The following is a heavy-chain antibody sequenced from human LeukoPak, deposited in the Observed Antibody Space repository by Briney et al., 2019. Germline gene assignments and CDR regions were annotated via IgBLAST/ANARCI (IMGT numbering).Heavy chain of an antibody. J-gene: IGHJ5*02. V-gene: IGHV1-2*02. Sequence: ASVKVSCKASGYTFTGYYMHWVRQAPGQGLEWMGWINPNSGGTNYAQKFQGRVTMTRDTSISTAYMELSRPRSDDTAVYYCAREAELRFLEWSPNWFDPWGQGTLVTVSS. CDR1: GYTFTGYY. CDR2: INPNSGGT. CDR3: AREAELRFLEWSPNWFDP. D-gene: IGHD3-3*01.